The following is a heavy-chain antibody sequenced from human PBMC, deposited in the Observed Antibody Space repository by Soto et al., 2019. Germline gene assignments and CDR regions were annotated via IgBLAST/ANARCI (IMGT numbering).Heavy chain of an antibody. J-gene: IGHJ3*02. CDR2: INSDGSST. CDR1: GFTFSSYW. D-gene: IGHD4-17*01. Sequence: GGSLRLSCAASGFTFSSYWMHWVRQAPGKGLVWVSRINSDGSSTSYADSVKGRFTISRDNAKNTLYLQMNSLRAEDTAVYYCDVDYGDYQGAFDIWGQGTMVTVSS. V-gene: IGHV3-74*01. CDR3: DVDYGDYQGAFDI.